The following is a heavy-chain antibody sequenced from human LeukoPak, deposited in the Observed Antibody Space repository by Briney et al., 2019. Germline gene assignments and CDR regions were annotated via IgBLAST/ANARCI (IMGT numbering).Heavy chain of an antibody. CDR2: IYTSGST. J-gene: IGHJ2*01. Sequence: PSETLSLTCTVSGGSISSYYWSWIRQPAGKGLEWIGRIYTSGSTNYNPSLKSRVTISVDTSKNQFSLKLSSVTAADTAVYYCAREFYGSYRSYWYFDLWGRGTLVTVSS. D-gene: IGHD1-26*01. V-gene: IGHV4-4*07. CDR1: GGSISSYY. CDR3: AREFYGSYRSYWYFDL.